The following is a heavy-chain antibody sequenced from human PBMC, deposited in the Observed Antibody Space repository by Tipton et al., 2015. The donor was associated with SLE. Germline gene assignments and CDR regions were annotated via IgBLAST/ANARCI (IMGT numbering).Heavy chain of an antibody. D-gene: IGHD6-19*01. CDR1: GFTFSSYG. CDR2: IWYDGSNK. V-gene: IGHV3-33*01. J-gene: IGHJ3*02. CDR3: ARDWVSSGWYGDAFDI. Sequence: SLRLSCAASGFTFSSYGMHWVRQAPGKGLEWVAVIWYDGSNKYYADSVKGRFTISRDNAKNSLYLQMNSLRAEDTAVYYCARDWVSSGWYGDAFDIWGQGTMVTVSS.